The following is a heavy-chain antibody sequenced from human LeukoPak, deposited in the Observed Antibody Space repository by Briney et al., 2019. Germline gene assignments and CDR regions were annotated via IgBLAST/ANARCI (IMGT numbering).Heavy chain of an antibody. CDR1: GYTFTSYY. CDR3: ARGVGYCSSTSCYSTVQYYMDV. V-gene: IGHV1-46*01. D-gene: IGHD2-2*01. J-gene: IGHJ6*03. Sequence: ASVKVSCKASGYTFTSYYMHWVRQAPGQGLEWMGIINPSGGSTSYAQKFQGRVTMTRDTSTSTVYMELSSLRSEGTAVYYCARGVGYCSSTSCYSTVQYYMDVWGKGTTVTVSS. CDR2: INPSGGST.